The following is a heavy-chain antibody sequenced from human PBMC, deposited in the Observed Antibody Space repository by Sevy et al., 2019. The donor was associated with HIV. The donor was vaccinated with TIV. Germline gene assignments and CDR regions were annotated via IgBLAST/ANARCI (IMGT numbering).Heavy chain of an antibody. J-gene: IGHJ6*02. D-gene: IGHD2-2*02. CDR1: GGSISSSSYY. Sequence: SETLSLTCTVSGGSISSSSYYWGWIRQPPGKGLEWIGSIYYSGSTYYNPSLKSRVTISVDTSKNQFSLKLSSVTAADTAVYYCARVGYCSTTSCYTSYYGMDVWGQWTTVTVSS. V-gene: IGHV4-39*01. CDR2: IYYSGST. CDR3: ARVGYCSTTSCYTSYYGMDV.